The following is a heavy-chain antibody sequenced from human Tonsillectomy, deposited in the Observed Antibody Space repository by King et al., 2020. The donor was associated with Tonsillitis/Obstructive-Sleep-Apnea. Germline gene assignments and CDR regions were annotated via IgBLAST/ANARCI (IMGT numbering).Heavy chain of an antibody. V-gene: IGHV3-30*04. CDR1: GFTFSSYA. J-gene: IGHJ4*02. Sequence: VQLVESGGGVVQPGRSLRLSCAASGFTFSSYAMHWVRQAPGKGLEWVVVISYDGSIKYYADSVKGRFTTSRDNSKNTLYLQMNSLRAEDTAVYYCAREGGRRSGWYGDYFDYWGQGTLVTVSS. D-gene: IGHD6-19*01. CDR2: ISYDGSIK. CDR3: AREGGRRSGWYGDYFDY.